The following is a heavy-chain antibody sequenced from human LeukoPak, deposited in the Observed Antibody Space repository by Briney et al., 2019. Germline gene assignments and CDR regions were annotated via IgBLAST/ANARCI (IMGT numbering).Heavy chain of an antibody. Sequence: GGSLRLSCAASGFTFNIYGMHWVRQAPGKGLDWVAFIRDDGSNKYYADSAKGRFTISRDNSKNTLYLQMNSLRAEDTAVYYCARDASAAGREGYFQHWGQGTLVTVSS. J-gene: IGHJ1*01. V-gene: IGHV3-30*02. D-gene: IGHD6-13*01. CDR3: ARDASAAGREGYFQH. CDR2: IRDDGSNK. CDR1: GFTFNIYG.